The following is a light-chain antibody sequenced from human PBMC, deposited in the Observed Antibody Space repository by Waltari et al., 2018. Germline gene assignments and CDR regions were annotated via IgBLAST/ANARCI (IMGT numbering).Light chain of an antibody. J-gene: IGLJ2*01. CDR3: SSYTSSSTPVV. Sequence: QSALTQTASVAGSPGQSRTISCTGTSSDVGGYHYVSRYQQHPGKAPKLMIYDVSNRPSGVSNRFSGSKSGNTAALTISGLQAEDEAAYYCSSYTSSSTPVVCGGGTKRTVL. V-gene: IGLV2-14*03. CDR1: SSDVGGYHY. CDR2: DVS.